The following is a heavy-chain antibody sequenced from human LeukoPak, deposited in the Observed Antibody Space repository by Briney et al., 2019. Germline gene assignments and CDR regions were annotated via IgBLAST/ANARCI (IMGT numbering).Heavy chain of an antibody. Sequence: YPSQTLSLTCTVSGGSINSGDYYWSWIRQHPGKGLEWIGYIYYSGSTYYNPSLKSRVTISVDTSKYQFSLKLSSVTAADTAVYYCARVSGVAAGYYYYYGMDVWGQGTTVTVSS. J-gene: IGHJ6*02. D-gene: IGHD6-13*01. CDR3: ARVSGVAAGYYYYYGMDV. V-gene: IGHV4-31*03. CDR2: IYYSGST. CDR1: GGSINSGDYY.